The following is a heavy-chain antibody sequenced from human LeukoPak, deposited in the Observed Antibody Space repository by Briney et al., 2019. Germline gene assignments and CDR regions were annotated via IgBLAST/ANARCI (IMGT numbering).Heavy chain of an antibody. CDR1: GGSFSGYY. J-gene: IGHJ4*02. D-gene: IGHD6-19*01. CDR3: AKVDQWPSDS. Sequence: SETLSLTCAVYGGSFSGYYWSWIRQPPGKGLEWIGEINHSGSTNYNPSLKSRVTISVDTSKNQFSLKLSSVTAADTAVYYCAKVDQWPSDSWGQGTLVTVSS. V-gene: IGHV4-34*01. CDR2: INHSGST.